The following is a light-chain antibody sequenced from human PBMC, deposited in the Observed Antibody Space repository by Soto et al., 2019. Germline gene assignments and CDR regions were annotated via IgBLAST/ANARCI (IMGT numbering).Light chain of an antibody. CDR1: SSDVGGYDY. V-gene: IGLV2-14*01. J-gene: IGLJ2*01. CDR3: SSYTNSGTVL. Sequence: QSALTQPASVSGSPGQSITISCTGTSSDVGGYDYVSWYQQYAGKAPKLTIYNVRNRPSGVSNRFPGSKSGNTASLTISGLQPEDEADYFCSSYTNSGTVLFGGGTKVTVL. CDR2: NVR.